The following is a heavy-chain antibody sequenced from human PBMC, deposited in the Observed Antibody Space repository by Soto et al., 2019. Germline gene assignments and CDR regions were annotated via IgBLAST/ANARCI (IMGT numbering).Heavy chain of an antibody. Sequence: EVQLLESGGGLVQPGGSLRLSCAASGFTFSSYAMSWVRQAPGKGLEWVSAISGSGGSTSYADSVKGRFTISRDTSTHTLYPQMNGLRAVYTAVYYCATAAGRGGSYYVYWGQGTLVTVSS. CDR1: GFTFSSYA. CDR3: ATAAGRGGSYYVY. J-gene: IGHJ4*02. CDR2: ISGSGGST. D-gene: IGHD1-26*01. V-gene: IGHV3-23*01.